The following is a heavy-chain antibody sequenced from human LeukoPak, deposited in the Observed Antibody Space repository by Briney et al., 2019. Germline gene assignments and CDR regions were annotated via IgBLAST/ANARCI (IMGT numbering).Heavy chain of an antibody. Sequence: SETLSLTCAVSGYSISSGYYWGGSRQPPGKEREGSGSSYHSGSTYYNPSLKSRVTISVDTSKNQFSLTMSSVTAVDTAVYYCAREGYAYVWGSYRSASLDYWGQGTLVTVSS. D-gene: IGHD3-16*02. CDR3: AREGYAYVWGSYRSASLDY. CDR2: SYHSGST. V-gene: IGHV4-38-2*02. CDR1: GYSISSGYY. J-gene: IGHJ4*02.